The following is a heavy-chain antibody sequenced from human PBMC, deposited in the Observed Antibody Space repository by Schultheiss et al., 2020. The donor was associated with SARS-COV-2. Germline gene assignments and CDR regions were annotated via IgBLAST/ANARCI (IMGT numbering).Heavy chain of an antibody. CDR1: GGSISSSSYY. CDR3: ARDAPVFVRELALIF. J-gene: IGHJ4*02. CDR2: IYYSGST. Sequence: SETLSLTCTVSGGSISSSSYYWGWIRQPPGKGLEWIGSIYYSGSTYYNPSLKSRVTMSIDTSKNQFSLRLTSVTAADTAVYYCARDAPVFVRELALIFWGQGTLVTVSS. D-gene: IGHD3-16*02. V-gene: IGHV4-39*07.